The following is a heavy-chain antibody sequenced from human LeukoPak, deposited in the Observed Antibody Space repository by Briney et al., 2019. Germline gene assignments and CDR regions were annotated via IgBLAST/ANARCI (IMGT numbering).Heavy chain of an antibody. CDR3: ARRSDLRGFDP. J-gene: IGHJ5*02. V-gene: IGHV4-39*07. Sequence: SETLSLTCTVSGGSISSSSYYWGWIRQPPGKGLEWIGSIYYSGSTYYNPSLKSRVTISVDTSKNQFSLKLSSVTAADTAVYYCARRSDLRGFDPWGQGTLVTVSS. CDR2: IYYSGST. CDR1: GGSISSSSYY.